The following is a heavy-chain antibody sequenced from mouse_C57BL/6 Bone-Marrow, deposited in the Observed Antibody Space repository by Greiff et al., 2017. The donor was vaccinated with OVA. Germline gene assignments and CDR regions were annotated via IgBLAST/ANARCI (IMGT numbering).Heavy chain of an antibody. V-gene: IGHV1-9*01. CDR2: ILPGSGST. Sequence: QVQLQQSGAELMKPGASVKLSCKATGYTFTGYWIEWVKQRPGHGLEWIGEILPGSGSTNYNEKFKGKATFTADTSSNTAYMQLSSLTTEDSAIDYCARNDGYYVAFAYWGQGTMVTVSA. J-gene: IGHJ3*01. D-gene: IGHD2-3*01. CDR3: ARNDGYYVAFAY. CDR1: GYTFTGYW.